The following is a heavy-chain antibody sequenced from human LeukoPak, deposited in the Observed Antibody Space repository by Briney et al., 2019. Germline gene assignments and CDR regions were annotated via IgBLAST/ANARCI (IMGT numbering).Heavy chain of an antibody. J-gene: IGHJ6*02. CDR3: ARDRDHYYYYYGMDV. CDR1: GFTFSSYW. V-gene: IGHV3-7*01. CDR2: IKQDGSEK. Sequence: GGSLRLSCAASGFTFSSYWMSWVRQAPGKGLEWVANIKQDGSEKYYVDSVKGRFTISRDNAKNSLYLQMNSLRAEDTAVYYCARDRDHYYYYYGMDVWGQGTTVTVSS.